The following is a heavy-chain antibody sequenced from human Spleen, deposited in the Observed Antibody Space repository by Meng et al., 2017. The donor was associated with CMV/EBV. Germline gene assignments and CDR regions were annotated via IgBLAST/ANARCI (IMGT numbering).Heavy chain of an antibody. CDR2: IYYSGST. Sequence: SGGSGRSGSYYWSWIRQPPGKGLEWIGYIYYSGSTNYNPSLKSRVTMSADTSKNQFSLKLISVTAADTAVYYCARLYSSGTSWFDPWGQGILVTVSS. J-gene: IGHJ5*02. D-gene: IGHD2-15*01. CDR1: GGSGRSGSYY. CDR3: ARLYSSGTSWFDP. V-gene: IGHV4-61*01.